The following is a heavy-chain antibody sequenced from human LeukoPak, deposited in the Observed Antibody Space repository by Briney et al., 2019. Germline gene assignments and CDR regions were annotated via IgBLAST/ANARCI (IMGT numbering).Heavy chain of an antibody. CDR2: VYNSGTT. Sequence: SETLSLTCTVSGVSIGSHYWSWIRQSPGKGLEWIGCVYNSGTTVYNPSLTGRVTISVDTSKNQYSLNLRSVTAADAAVYYCARDAYWGQAILVTVSS. J-gene: IGHJ4*02. CDR3: ARDAY. V-gene: IGHV4-59*11. CDR1: GVSIGSHY.